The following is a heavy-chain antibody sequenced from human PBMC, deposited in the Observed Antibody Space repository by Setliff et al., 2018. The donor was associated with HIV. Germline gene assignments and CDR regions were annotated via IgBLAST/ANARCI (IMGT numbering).Heavy chain of an antibody. Sequence: SETLSLTCTVSGGSISTYYWSWIRQPPGKGLEWIGYISTTGSTSYSPSLKSRVTISVDTSKNHFSLRLNSVTAADTAVYYCARVQMAYAAFDVWGQGTMVTVSS. CDR3: ARVQMAYAAFDV. V-gene: IGHV4-4*09. CDR1: GGSISTYY. J-gene: IGHJ3*01. D-gene: IGHD4-17*01. CDR2: ISTTGST.